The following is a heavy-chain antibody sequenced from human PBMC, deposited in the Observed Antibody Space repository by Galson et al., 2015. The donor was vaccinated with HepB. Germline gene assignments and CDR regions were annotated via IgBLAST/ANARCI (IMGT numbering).Heavy chain of an antibody. Sequence: SVKVSCKASGGTFSSYTISWVRQAPGQGLEWMGRIIPILGIANYAQKFQGRVTITADKSTSTAYMELSSLRSEDTAVYYCARDVGFVEMATTILGYWGQGTLVTVSS. CDR1: GGTFSSYT. CDR3: ARDVGFVEMATTILGY. J-gene: IGHJ4*02. D-gene: IGHD5-24*01. V-gene: IGHV1-69*04. CDR2: IIPILGIA.